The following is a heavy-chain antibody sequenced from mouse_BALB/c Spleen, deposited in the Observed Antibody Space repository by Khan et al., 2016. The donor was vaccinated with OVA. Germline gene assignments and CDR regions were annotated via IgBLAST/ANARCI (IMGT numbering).Heavy chain of an antibody. CDR3: ARENYYGRGCYAMDY. CDR1: GYTFTSYW. CDR2: IGPGSSNA. V-gene: IGHV1S41*01. D-gene: IGHD1-1*01. Sequence: DLVKPGASVKLSCKASGYTFTSYWINWIKQRPGQGLEWIGRIGPGSSNAYYNDMFKGKATLTVDTSSNTAYIQLSSLSSEDSAVYFCARENYYGRGCYAMDYWGQGVLVTVSA. J-gene: IGHJ4*01.